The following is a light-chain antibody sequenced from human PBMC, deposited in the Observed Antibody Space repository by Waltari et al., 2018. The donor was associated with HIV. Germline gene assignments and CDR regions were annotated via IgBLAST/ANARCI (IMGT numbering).Light chain of an antibody. Sequence: QSVLTQPPSASGTLGQRVTISCPGSNSNVGSKYVYWYQQVPGTAPKQLINRNEQRRAGVPVRFSTSKPGASPSLSIRVLRSEDEADYYCVAWDDSLSGFAFVTGTKVTVL. V-gene: IGLV1-47*01. CDR2: RNE. CDR3: VAWDDSLSGFA. CDR1: NSNVGSKY. J-gene: IGLJ1*01.